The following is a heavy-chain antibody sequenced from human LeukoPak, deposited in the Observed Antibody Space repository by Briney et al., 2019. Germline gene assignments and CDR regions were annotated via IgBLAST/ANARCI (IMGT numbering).Heavy chain of an antibody. CDR2: IRSDGSDT. J-gene: IGHJ3*02. D-gene: IGHD2-21*02. V-gene: IGHV3-74*01. CDR3: ARSCVYGGDCYSGAFDI. Sequence: GGSLRLSCAASGFTFSDTWMHWVRQAPGEGLVWVSRIRSDGSDTRYAESVKGRFTISRDNAKNTLYLQMNSLRAEDTAVYYCARSCVYGGDCYSGAFDIWGQGTMVTVSS. CDR1: GFTFSDTW.